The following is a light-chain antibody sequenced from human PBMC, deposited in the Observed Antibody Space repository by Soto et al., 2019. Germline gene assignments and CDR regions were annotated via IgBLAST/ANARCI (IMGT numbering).Light chain of an antibody. J-gene: IGKJ3*01. CDR1: QSISNY. Sequence: DIQMTQSPSSLSASVGDRVTITCRASQSISNYLNWYQRKPVTAPKLLIYAASSLQSGVPSRFSGSGSGTDFTLTINSLQPEDFATYDCQQSYSAPFTFGPGTKVDLK. CDR2: AAS. V-gene: IGKV1-39*01. CDR3: QQSYSAPFT.